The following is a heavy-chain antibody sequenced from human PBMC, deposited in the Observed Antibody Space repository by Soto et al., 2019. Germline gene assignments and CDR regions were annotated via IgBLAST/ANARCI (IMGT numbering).Heavy chain of an antibody. J-gene: IGHJ4*02. D-gene: IGHD2-15*01. CDR1: GFTFSNYA. CDR3: ARAPQVSCYGAICYPFDY. Sequence: GGSLRLSCAASGFTFSNYAMAWVRQAPGKGPEWVSGISGGGDTFYSDSVKGRFTISRDNSKNTLYLQMNSLGADDTAVYYCARAPQVSCYGAICYPFDYWGQGTLVTVSS. V-gene: IGHV3-23*01. CDR2: ISGGGDT.